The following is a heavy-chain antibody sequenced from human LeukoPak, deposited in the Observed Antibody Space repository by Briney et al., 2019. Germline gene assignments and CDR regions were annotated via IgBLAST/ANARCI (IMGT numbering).Heavy chain of an antibody. CDR3: AKMKGHPLPKYYMDV. CDR1: GFTFSGFA. V-gene: IGHV3-23*01. Sequence: GGSLRLSYAASGFTFSGFAMSWVRRTPGKGLEWVSGISGSGDNTLYADSVKGRFTTSRDNSKNTLYLEMNSLRAADASIYYCAKMKGHPLPKYYMDVWGQGTTVTVSS. D-gene: IGHD1-26*01. CDR2: ISGSGDNT. J-gene: IGHJ6*01.